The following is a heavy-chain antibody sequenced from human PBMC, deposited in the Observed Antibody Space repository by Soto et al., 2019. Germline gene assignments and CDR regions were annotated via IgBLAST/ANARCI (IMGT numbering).Heavy chain of an antibody. D-gene: IGHD2-15*01. CDR3: TTDPPLAAATDYYYYGMDV. CDR2: IWYDGGTT. J-gene: IGHJ6*02. V-gene: IGHV3-15*01. Sequence: PGGSLRLSCAASGFTFSSYGMHWVRQAPGKGLEWVAVIWYDGGTTDYAAPVKGRFTISRDDSKNTLYLQMNSLKTEDTAVYYCTTDPPLAAATDYYYYGMDVWGQGTTVTVSS. CDR1: GFTFSSYG.